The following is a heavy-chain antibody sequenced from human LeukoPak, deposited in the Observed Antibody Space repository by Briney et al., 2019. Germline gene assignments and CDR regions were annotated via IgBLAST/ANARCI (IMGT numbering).Heavy chain of an antibody. CDR1: GFPLSTYG. J-gene: IGHJ4*02. CDR2: IHYDGYTT. V-gene: IGHV3-30*02. Sequence: GGSLRLSCVTSGFPLSTYGVHWVRQAPGSGLEWVAYIHYDGYTTNYADSVKGRFTISRENSKNTLCLQMNSLRTEDTAVYYCAKDVAYTFDYWGQGTLVTVSS. CDR3: AKDVAYTFDY. D-gene: IGHD3-16*01.